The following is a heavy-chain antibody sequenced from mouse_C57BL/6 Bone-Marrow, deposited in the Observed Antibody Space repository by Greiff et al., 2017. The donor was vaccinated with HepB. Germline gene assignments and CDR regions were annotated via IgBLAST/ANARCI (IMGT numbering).Heavy chain of an antibody. D-gene: IGHD1-1*01. V-gene: IGHV1-19*01. CDR3: AREIAVVARAY. CDR2: INPYNGGT. Sequence: EVQLQQSGPVLVKPGASVKMSCKASGYTFTDYYINWVKQSHGKSLEWIGVINPYNGGTSYNQKFKGKATLTVDKSSSTAYMELNSLTSEDSAVYYCAREIAVVARAYWGQGTLVTVSA. J-gene: IGHJ3*01. CDR1: GYTFTDYY.